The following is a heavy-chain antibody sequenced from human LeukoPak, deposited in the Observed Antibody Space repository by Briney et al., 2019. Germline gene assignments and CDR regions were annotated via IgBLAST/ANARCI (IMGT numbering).Heavy chain of an antibody. CDR2: IYYSGST. CDR1: GGSISSHY. Sequence: SETLSLTCTVSGGSISSHYWSWIRQPPGKGLEWIGYIYYSGSTNYNPSLKSRVTISVDTSKNQFSLKLSSVTAADTAVYYCARARRAGYSRLKYYFDYWGQGTLVTVSS. V-gene: IGHV4-59*11. CDR3: ARARRAGYSRLKYYFDY. D-gene: IGHD6-13*01. J-gene: IGHJ4*02.